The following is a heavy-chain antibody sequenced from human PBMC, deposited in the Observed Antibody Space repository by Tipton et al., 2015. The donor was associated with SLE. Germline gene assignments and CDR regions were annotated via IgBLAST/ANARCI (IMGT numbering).Heavy chain of an antibody. Sequence: TLSLTCSVSGASISSHYWGWIRQPPGKGLEWIAFICYSGFSNYNPSLKSRVTISLDTPKNQFSVQLSSVTAADTAVYYCARVTYYCSGGSCYGFYFEYWGQGTLVTVSS. CDR2: ICYSGFS. J-gene: IGHJ4*02. CDR3: ARVTYYCSGGSCYGFYFEY. CDR1: GASISSHY. V-gene: IGHV4-59*08. D-gene: IGHD2-15*01.